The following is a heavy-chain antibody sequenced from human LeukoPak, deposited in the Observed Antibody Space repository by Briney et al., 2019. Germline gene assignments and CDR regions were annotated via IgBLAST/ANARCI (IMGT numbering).Heavy chain of an antibody. CDR2: ISAYHRST. CDR1: GYTFLSYV. V-gene: IGHV1-18*01. CDR3: ARGTVKGEGLHYYSYGMDV. Sequence: ASVKVSCKASGYTFLSYVISWVRQAPGQGLEWMGWISAYHRSTNYAQKLQGRVAMTTDTSTSTAYMELRSLRSDDTAVYFCARGTVKGEGLHYYSYGMDVWGQGTTVTVSS. D-gene: IGHD3-16*01. J-gene: IGHJ6*02.